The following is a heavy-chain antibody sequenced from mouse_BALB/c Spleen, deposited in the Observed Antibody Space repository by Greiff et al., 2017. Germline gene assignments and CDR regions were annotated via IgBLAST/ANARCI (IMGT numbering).Heavy chain of an antibody. Sequence: LVESGAELVRPGSSVKISCKASGYAFSSYWMNWVKQRPGQGLEWIGQIYPGDGDTNYNGKFKGKATLTADKSSSTAYMQLSSLTSEDSAVYFCATYGTFAYWGQGTLVTVSA. D-gene: IGHD2-10*02. CDR2: IYPGDGDT. J-gene: IGHJ3*01. CDR1: GYAFSSYW. V-gene: IGHV1-80*01. CDR3: ATYGTFAY.